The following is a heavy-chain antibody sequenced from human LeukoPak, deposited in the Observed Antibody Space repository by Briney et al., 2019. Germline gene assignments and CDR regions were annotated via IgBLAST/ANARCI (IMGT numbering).Heavy chain of an antibody. CDR3: ARERTYYYDSSGYSIGGSLDY. V-gene: IGHV3-30*04. Sequence: GGSLRLSCAASEFTFRKHAMHWVRQAPGKGLEWVAVISHDGSNKYYADSVKGRFTISRDNAKNSLYLQMNSLRAEDTAVYYCARERTYYYDSSGYSIGGSLDYWGQGTLVTVSS. J-gene: IGHJ4*02. CDR2: ISHDGSNK. CDR1: EFTFRKHA. D-gene: IGHD3-22*01.